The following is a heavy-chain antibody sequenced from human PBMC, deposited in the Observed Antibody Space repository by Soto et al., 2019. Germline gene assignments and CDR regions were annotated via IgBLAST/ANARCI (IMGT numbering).Heavy chain of an antibody. D-gene: IGHD2-15*01. CDR1: GVSIHNSHSF. CDR3: GRVVEGATRHTDFDS. V-gene: IGHV4-39*01. CDR2: VYYSGGA. Sequence: SETLSLTCAVSGVSIHNSHSFWGWIRQPPGKGLEFIGSVYYSGGANYNPSLKSRVTVSIDTSNNQFSLRVNSVTAADAAVYYCGRVVEGATRHTDFDSWGQGILVTVSS. J-gene: IGHJ5*01.